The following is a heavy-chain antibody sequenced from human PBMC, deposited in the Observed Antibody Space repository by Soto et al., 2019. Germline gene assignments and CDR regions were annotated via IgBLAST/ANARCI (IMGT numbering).Heavy chain of an antibody. V-gene: IGHV1-69*06. CDR3: ARSAGTAIYYYYGMDV. CDR2: IIPIFGTA. D-gene: IGHD5-18*01. J-gene: IGHJ6*02. CDR1: GVTFSSYA. Sequence: SVKVSCKASGVTFSSYAISWVRQAPGQGLEWMGGIIPIFGTANYAQKFQGRVTITADKSTSTAYMELSSLRSEDTAVYYCARSAGTAIYYYYGMDVWGQGTTVTVSS.